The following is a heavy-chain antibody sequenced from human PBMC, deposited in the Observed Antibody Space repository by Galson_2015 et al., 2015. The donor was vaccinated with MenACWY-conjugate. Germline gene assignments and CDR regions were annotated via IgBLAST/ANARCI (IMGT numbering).Heavy chain of an antibody. J-gene: IGHJ4*02. CDR1: GFTFSSYA. Sequence: SLRLSCAASGFTFSSYAMSWVRQAPGKGLEWVSGGSGGSTYYAESVKGRFTISRGNSENTLYLQMNSLRAEDTAVYYCAKDGYSSRGRVFDYWGQGTLVTVSS. CDR3: AKDGYSSRGRVFDY. D-gene: IGHD2-2*03. V-gene: IGHV3-23*01. CDR2: GSGGST.